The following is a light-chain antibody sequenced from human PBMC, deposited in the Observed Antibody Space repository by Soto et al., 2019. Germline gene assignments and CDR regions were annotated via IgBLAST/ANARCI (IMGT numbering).Light chain of an antibody. Sequence: DIQMTQSPSSLSAFVGDRVTITCRTSQGVGTYLNWYQQKPGKAPKLLIFGASSLQSGVPSRFSGSGSGTDFTLTNSSIQPEDFATYHCQQNYSTPPTFGGGTKVEI. CDR3: QQNYSTPPT. CDR2: GAS. J-gene: IGKJ4*01. V-gene: IGKV1-39*01. CDR1: QGVGTY.